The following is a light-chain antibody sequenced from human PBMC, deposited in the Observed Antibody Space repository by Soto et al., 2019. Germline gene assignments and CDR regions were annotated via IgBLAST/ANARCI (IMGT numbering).Light chain of an antibody. CDR1: QNIDRY. Sequence: DNQMTQSPSSLSASVGDRVTITCRASQNIDRYLNWYQQKPGKAPKLLIYAASSLQSGVPSRFSGIGAGTDFTLTISSLQAEDFATCYCQQSNRVPSLTFGGGTKVEI. CDR3: QQSNRVPSLT. CDR2: AAS. V-gene: IGKV1-39*01. J-gene: IGKJ4*01.